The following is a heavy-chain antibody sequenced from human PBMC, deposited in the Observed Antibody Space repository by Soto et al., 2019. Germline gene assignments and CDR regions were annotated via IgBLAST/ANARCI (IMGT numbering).Heavy chain of an antibody. Sequence: QVQLQQWGAALLKPSETLSLTCAVYGGSFSGYYWSWIRQPPGKGLEWIGEINHSGSTNYNPSLKSRVTISVDTSKNQFSLKLSSVTAADTAVYYCARLAQGYCSSTSCPNWFDPWGQGTLVTVSS. D-gene: IGHD2-2*01. CDR2: INHSGST. J-gene: IGHJ5*02. CDR1: GGSFSGYY. V-gene: IGHV4-34*01. CDR3: ARLAQGYCSSTSCPNWFDP.